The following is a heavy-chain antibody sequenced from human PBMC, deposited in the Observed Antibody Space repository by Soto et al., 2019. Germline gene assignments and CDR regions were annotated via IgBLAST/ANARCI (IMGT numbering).Heavy chain of an antibody. CDR3: AGLRGYAGSPIDY. V-gene: IGHV4-59*01. CDR1: GGSIISGY. Sequence: SETLSLTCTVSGGSIISGYWSWIRQPPGKGLEWIGYISYSGNTNYNPSLKSRVTMSVDTPKNQFSLRLSSVTTADTAVYYCAGLRGYAGSPIDYWGQGTLVTAPQ. D-gene: IGHD2-15*01. CDR2: ISYSGNT. J-gene: IGHJ4*02.